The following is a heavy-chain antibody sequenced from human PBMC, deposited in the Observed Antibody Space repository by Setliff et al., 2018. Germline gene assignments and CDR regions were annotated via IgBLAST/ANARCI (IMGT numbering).Heavy chain of an antibody. V-gene: IGHV3-74*01. Sequence: GGSLRLSCGASGFTFSKYWMYWVRQVPGKGLVWVSRINGDGTITNYADYVKGRFTISRDNAKNTLYLQMNSLRGEDTAVYFCASIDWGENFYNMDVWGKGTTVTVSS. CDR1: GFTFSKYW. CDR2: INGDGTIT. D-gene: IGHD7-27*01. J-gene: IGHJ6*03. CDR3: ASIDWGENFYNMDV.